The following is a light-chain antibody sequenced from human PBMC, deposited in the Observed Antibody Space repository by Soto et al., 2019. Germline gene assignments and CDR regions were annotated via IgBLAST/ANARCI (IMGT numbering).Light chain of an antibody. J-gene: IGKJ1*01. CDR3: QEYNTEQWT. CDR2: TAS. V-gene: IGKV1-5*03. Sequence: DIQMTQSPSSLSASVGDRVTITCRASQTISSWLAWYQQKPGKAPKLLIHTASILESGVSSRFSGSGSGTEFTLTIGGLQADDFATYYCQEYNTEQWTFGQGTKVDI. CDR1: QTISSW.